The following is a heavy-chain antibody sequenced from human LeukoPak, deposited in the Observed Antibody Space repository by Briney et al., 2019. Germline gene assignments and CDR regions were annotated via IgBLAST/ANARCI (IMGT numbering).Heavy chain of an antibody. CDR2: IYYGEST. J-gene: IGHJ4*02. Sequence: SETLSLTCTVSGGSIRSTSHSWAWIRQPPGKGLDWIGSIYYGESTYSNPSLRSRLSISIDASRNQFSLNVTSVTAADTAVYYCARAPPGYGYLVDSGFFDYWGQGTLVTVSS. CDR3: ARAPPGYGYLVDSGFFDY. V-gene: IGHV4-39*07. CDR1: GGSIRSTSHS. D-gene: IGHD5-18*01.